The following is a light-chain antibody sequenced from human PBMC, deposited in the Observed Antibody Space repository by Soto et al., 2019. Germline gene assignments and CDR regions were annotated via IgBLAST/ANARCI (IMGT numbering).Light chain of an antibody. J-gene: IGLJ3*02. Sequence: QSVLTQPASMSGSPGQSITISCTGSTSDIGTYILVSWYQQHPGKAPKLIIYEGVKRPSGVSKRFSGSKSGNTASLTISGLQADDEADYYCCSYAGNSLWVFGGGTQLTVL. CDR3: CSYAGNSLWV. CDR1: TSDIGTYIL. V-gene: IGLV2-23*01. CDR2: EGV.